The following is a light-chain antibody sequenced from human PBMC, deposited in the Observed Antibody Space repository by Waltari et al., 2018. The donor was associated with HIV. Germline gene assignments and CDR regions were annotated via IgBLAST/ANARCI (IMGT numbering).Light chain of an antibody. Sequence: QSVLTQPPSASGTPGQRVTISCSGSSSNIGSKYVYWFQQLPGTAPNLLMYRNKQRPSGVPDRVSGPKSCLLDCMAISALQAEDEADYYCAAWEDSLSAGVFGGGTKLTVL. CDR2: RNK. CDR1: SSNIGSKY. J-gene: IGLJ3*02. V-gene: IGLV1-47*01. CDR3: AAWEDSLSAGV.